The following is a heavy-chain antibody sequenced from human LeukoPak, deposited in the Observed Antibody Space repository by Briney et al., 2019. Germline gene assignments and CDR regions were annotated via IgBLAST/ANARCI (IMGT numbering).Heavy chain of an antibody. Sequence: PGGSLRLSCSASGFTFSTYWMHWVRHAPGKGLVWVSRINTDGNSTNYADSVKGRFTISRDNAKNTLYLQMNSLRAEDTAVYYCARGRDIVVVPAARGRFDPWGQGTLVTVSS. CDR2: INTDGNST. CDR3: ARGRDIVVVPAARGRFDP. CDR1: GFTFSTYW. D-gene: IGHD2-2*01. V-gene: IGHV3-74*01. J-gene: IGHJ5*02.